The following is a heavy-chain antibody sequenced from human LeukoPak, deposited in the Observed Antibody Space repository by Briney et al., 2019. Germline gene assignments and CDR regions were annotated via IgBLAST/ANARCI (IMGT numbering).Heavy chain of an antibody. J-gene: IGHJ6*03. CDR3: ARGTGAYYYDSSGYIRDYYYYYMDV. Sequence: SETLSLTCAVSGGSFSGYYLSWIRQPPGKGLELIGEIKHSGSTNYNPSLKSRVTISVDTSKNQFSLKLSSVTAADTAVYYCARGTGAYYYDSSGYIRDYYYYYMDVWGKGTTVTISS. D-gene: IGHD3-22*01. CDR2: IKHSGST. V-gene: IGHV4-34*01. CDR1: GGSFSGYY.